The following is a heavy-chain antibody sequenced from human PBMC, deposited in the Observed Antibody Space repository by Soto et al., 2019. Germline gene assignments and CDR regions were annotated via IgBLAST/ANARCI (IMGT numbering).Heavy chain of an antibody. D-gene: IGHD3-16*01. CDR1: GFTFSSYA. V-gene: IGHV3-23*01. CDR3: AKDLAAISLRGNAFDI. Sequence: EVQLLESGGGLVQPGGSLRLSCAASGFTFSSYAMSWVRQAPGKGLEWVSAISGSGGSTYYADSVKGRFTISRDNSKNTLYLQMNSLRAEDTAVYYCAKDLAAISLRGNAFDIWGQGTMVTVSS. J-gene: IGHJ3*02. CDR2: ISGSGGST.